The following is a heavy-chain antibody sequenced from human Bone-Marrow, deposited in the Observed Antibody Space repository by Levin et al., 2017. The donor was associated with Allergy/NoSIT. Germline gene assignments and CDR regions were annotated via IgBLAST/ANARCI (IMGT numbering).Heavy chain of an antibody. Sequence: AGESLKISCVASGFDFTSYWMNWVRQVPGKGLEWVANIKEDGSESYYVDSVQGRFIISRDNAKNSVYLQMNSLRGEDTAIYYCTRGDGYLFDYWGQGTLVTVSS. J-gene: IGHJ4*02. CDR1: GFDFTSYW. V-gene: IGHV3-7*01. CDR3: TRGDGYLFDY. D-gene: IGHD3-22*01. CDR2: IKEDGSES.